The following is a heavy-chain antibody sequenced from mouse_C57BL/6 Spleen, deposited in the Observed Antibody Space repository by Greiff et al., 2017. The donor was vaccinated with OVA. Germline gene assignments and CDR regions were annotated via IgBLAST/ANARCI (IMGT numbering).Heavy chain of an antibody. J-gene: IGHJ2*01. CDR2: INYDGSST. D-gene: IGHD4-1*01. CDR3: ARGANWVFDY. V-gene: IGHV5-16*01. Sequence: EVKLVESEGGLVQPGSSMKLSCTASGFTFSDYYMAWVRQVPEKGLEWVANINYDGSSTYYLDSLKSRFIISRDNAKNILYLQMSSLKSEDTATYYCARGANWVFDYWGQGTTLTVSS. CDR1: GFTFSDYY.